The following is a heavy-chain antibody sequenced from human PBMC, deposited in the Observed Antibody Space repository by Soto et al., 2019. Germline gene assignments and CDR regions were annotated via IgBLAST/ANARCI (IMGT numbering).Heavy chain of an antibody. CDR1: VFTFSNFG. J-gene: IGHJ6*02. D-gene: IGHD1-20*01. Sequence: GWSLRLSCAASVFTFSNFGMHWFRQAPGKGLEWVAVIWSDGRDKYYGDTVKGRFTISRDNSKNTLHLQMNSLRAEDTAVYYCARVGGLLSRYEYGVDVWGQGTAVTVSS. CDR3: ARVGGLLSRYEYGVDV. CDR2: IWSDGRDK. V-gene: IGHV3-33*01.